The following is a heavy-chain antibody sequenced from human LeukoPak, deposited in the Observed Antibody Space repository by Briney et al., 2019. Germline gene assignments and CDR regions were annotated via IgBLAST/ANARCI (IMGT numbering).Heavy chain of an antibody. CDR3: ARDQRFLEWLLYGGGFSA. CDR1: GFTFSSYA. CDR2: ISYDGSNK. J-gene: IGHJ5*02. D-gene: IGHD3-3*01. V-gene: IGHV3-30-3*01. Sequence: GGSLRLSCAASGFTFSSYAMHWVRQAPGTGLEWVAVISYDGSNKYYADSVKGRFTISRDNSKNTLYLQMNSLRAEDTAVYYCARDQRFLEWLLYGGGFSAWGQGTLVTVSS.